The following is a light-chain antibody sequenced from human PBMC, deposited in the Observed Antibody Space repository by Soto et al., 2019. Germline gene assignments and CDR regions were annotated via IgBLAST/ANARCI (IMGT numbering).Light chain of an antibody. J-gene: IGKJ4*01. CDR1: QSVSSY. Sequence: EIVLTQSPATLSLSPGERATRSCRASQSVSSYLAWYQQKPGQAPRLLIYDASNRATGIPARFSGSGSGTDFTRTISSLEPEDFAVYYCQQRSNWPPTFGGGTKVEIK. V-gene: IGKV3-11*01. CDR2: DAS. CDR3: QQRSNWPPT.